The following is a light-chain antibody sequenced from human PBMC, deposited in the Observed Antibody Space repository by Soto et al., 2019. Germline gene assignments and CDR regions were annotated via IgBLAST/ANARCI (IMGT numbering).Light chain of an antibody. CDR1: SSDVGGYNY. V-gene: IGLV2-14*01. CDR3: TSYTSSSTPV. J-gene: IGLJ1*01. CDR2: EVS. Sequence: QSALTQPPSVSGSPGQAITISCTGTSSDVGGYNYVSWYQQHPGKAPKLMIYEVSNRPSGVSDRFSGSKSGNTASLTISGLQAEDEADYYCTSYTSSSTPVFGTGTKVTV.